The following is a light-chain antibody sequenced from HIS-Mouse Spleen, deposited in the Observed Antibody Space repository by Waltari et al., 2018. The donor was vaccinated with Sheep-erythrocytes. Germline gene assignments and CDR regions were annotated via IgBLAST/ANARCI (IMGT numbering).Light chain of an antibody. CDR1: ALPKQD. CDR3: QSADSSGTYPRV. CDR2: KDS. Sequence: SYELTQPPSVSVSPGQTARITCSGDALPKQDAYWYQQKPGQAPVLVIYKDSERPSGIPERFSGSSSGTTVTLTISGVQAEDEADYYCQSADSSGTYPRVFGGGTKLTVL. V-gene: IGLV3-25*03. J-gene: IGLJ2*01.